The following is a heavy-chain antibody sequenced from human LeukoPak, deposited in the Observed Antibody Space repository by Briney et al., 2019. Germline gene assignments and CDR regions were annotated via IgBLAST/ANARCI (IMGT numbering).Heavy chain of an antibody. D-gene: IGHD1-26*01. J-gene: IGHJ4*02. CDR3: GKDAGRYQFVY. Sequence: PGGSLRLSCAVSGFTFNSYGMSGVRQAPGKGLEWVSAINGSGGKTFHADSVRGRFTVSRDNSKKTLYLQMNSLRAEDTSVYYCGKDAGRYQFVYWGQGTLVTVSS. V-gene: IGHV3-23*01. CDR1: GFTFNSYG. CDR2: INGSGGKT.